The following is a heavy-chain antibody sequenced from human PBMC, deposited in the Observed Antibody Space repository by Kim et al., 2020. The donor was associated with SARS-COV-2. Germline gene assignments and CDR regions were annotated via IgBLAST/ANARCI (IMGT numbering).Heavy chain of an antibody. D-gene: IGHD6-6*01. CDR1: GFSFRNNW. Sequence: GGSLRLSCAVSGFSFRNNWMSWVRQAPGKGLEWVALIRGDVSADHYVDSVKGRFTISRDNAKNSLYLQMISLRTEDTGIYYCAALVTVQAPGGIWG. CDR3: AALVTVQAPGGI. V-gene: IGHV3-7*01. J-gene: IGHJ6*01. CDR2: IRGDVSAD.